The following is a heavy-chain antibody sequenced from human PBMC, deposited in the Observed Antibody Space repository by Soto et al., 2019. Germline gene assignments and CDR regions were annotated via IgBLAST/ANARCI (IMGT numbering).Heavy chain of an antibody. D-gene: IGHD6-6*01. CDR1: GFSLSTSVVG. V-gene: IGHV2-5*02. CDR3: AHRRDVLAPHDAFDI. J-gene: IGHJ3*02. CDR2: IYWDDDK. Sequence: QITLNESGPTLVKPTQTLTLTCTFSGFSLSTSVVGVGWILPPPGKALQWLALIYWDDDKRYSPSLKSRLTITKDTSKNQVVLTMTNMDPVDAATYYCAHRRDVLAPHDAFDIWGQGTMVTVSS.